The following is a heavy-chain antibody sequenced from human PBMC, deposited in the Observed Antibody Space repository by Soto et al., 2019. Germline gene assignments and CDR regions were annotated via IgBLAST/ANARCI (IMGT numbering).Heavy chain of an antibody. Sequence: QVQLVQSGPDLKRPGASMKVSCKASGYTFTSYGISWVRQAPGQGLEWMAWISPLKGRTQYSQKAQGRVTLSTDTSSNTAYMEMTTLRVDDTAIYYCAMDYGDRPEYFKHWGQAPWSPS. CDR1: GYTFTSYG. J-gene: IGHJ1*01. CDR3: AMDYGDRPEYFKH. D-gene: IGHD4-17*01. V-gene: IGHV1-18*04. CDR2: ISPLKGRT.